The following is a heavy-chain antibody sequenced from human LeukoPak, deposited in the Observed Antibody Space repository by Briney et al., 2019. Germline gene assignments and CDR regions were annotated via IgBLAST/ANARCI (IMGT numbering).Heavy chain of an antibody. J-gene: IGHJ2*01. Sequence: GAPVKVSCKASGYTFTGYYMHWVRQAPGQGLEWMGWINPNSGGTNYAQKFQGRVTMTRDTSISTAYMELSRLRSDDTAVYYCARDYCSSTSCYGGYFDLWGRGTLVTVSS. CDR3: ARDYCSSTSCYGGYFDL. CDR2: INPNSGGT. V-gene: IGHV1-2*02. CDR1: GYTFTGYY. D-gene: IGHD2-2*01.